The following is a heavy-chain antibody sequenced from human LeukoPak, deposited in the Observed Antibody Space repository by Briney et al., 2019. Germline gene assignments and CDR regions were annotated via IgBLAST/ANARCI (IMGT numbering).Heavy chain of an antibody. J-gene: IGHJ4*02. V-gene: IGHV3-30*18. D-gene: IGHD4-17*01. CDR1: GFTFSSCG. CDR3: AKNGYGDYSFDY. Sequence: GGSLRLSCAASGFTFSSCGMHWVRQAPGKGLEWVAVISYDGSNKYYADSVKGRFTISRDNSKNTLYLQMNSLRAEDTAVYYCAKNGYGDYSFDYWGQGTLVTVSS. CDR2: ISYDGSNK.